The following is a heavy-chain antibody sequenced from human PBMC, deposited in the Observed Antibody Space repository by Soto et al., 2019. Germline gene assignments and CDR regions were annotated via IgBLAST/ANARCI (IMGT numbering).Heavy chain of an antibody. CDR3: AREWAPSIASPPDY. CDR2: IKQDGSEK. V-gene: IGHV3-7*01. CDR1: GFTFSSYW. D-gene: IGHD6-6*01. J-gene: IGHJ4*02. Sequence: GGSLRLSCAASGFTFSSYWMSWVRQAPGKGLEWVANIKQDGSEKYYVDSVKGRFTISRDNAKNSLYLQMNSLRAEDTAVYYCAREWAPSIASPPDYWGQGTLVTVSS.